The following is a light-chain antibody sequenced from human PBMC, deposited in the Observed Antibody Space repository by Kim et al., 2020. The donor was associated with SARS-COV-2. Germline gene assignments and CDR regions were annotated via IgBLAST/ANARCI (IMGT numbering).Light chain of an antibody. CDR1: QDISSS. J-gene: IGKJ1*01. V-gene: IGKV1-12*01. CDR3: QQANNFPWT. CDR2: AAF. Sequence: ASVGDRVTITCRASQDISSSLAWYQQKPGKAPKLLIYAAFSLQSGVPSRFSGSGSGTDFTLAISSLQPDDFATYYCQQANNFPWTFGQGTKVDIK.